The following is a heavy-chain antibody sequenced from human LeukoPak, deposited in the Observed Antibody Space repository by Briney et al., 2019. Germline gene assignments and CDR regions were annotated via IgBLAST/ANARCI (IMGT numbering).Heavy chain of an antibody. D-gene: IGHD2-2*01. J-gene: IGHJ4*02. Sequence: GASVKVSCKASGYTFTSYAMHWVRQAPGQRLEWMGWINAGNGNTKYSAKFQGRVTITRYTSASTAYMELSSLRSEDTAVYYCARVTAPRPPLVVPAADLGFDYWGQGTLVTVSS. V-gene: IGHV1-3*01. CDR1: GYTFTSYA. CDR2: INAGNGNT. CDR3: ARVTAPRPPLVVPAADLGFDY.